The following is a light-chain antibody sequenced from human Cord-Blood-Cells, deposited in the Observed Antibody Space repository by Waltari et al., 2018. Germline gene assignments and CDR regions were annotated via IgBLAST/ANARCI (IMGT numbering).Light chain of an antibody. Sequence: QSVLTQAPSVSGAPGQRVTIPCTGSSSNIGAGYDVYWYQKLPGTAPKLLIYGNSNRPSGVPDRFSGSKSGTSASLAITGLQAEDEADYYCQSYDSSLSGYVFGTGTKVTVL. CDR3: QSYDSSLSGYV. J-gene: IGLJ1*01. V-gene: IGLV1-40*01. CDR2: GNS. CDR1: SSNIGAGYD.